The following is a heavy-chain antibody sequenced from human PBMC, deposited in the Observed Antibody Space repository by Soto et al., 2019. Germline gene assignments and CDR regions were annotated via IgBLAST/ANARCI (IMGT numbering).Heavy chain of an antibody. Sequence: SETLSLTCTVSGGSINSCYWSWIRRPPGKGLDWIGFVYSNGTTNYNPSLKSRVTLSVDTSNNQFSLNLRSVTAADTAVYYCAKAFHIWGQGTLVTVSS. CDR1: GGSINSCY. V-gene: IGHV4-59*01. CDR2: VYSNGTT. J-gene: IGHJ4*02. CDR3: AKAFHI.